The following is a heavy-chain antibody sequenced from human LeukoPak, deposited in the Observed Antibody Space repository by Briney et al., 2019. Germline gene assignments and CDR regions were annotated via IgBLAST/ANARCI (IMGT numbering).Heavy chain of an antibody. V-gene: IGHV3-7*01. Sequence: GGSLRLSCAASGFTFSNYWMSWVRQAPGKGLEWVADIKQDGSEKYYVDSVKGRFTISRDNSKNTLYLQMNSLRVEDTAVYYCARISLAFGMDVWGQGTTVIVSS. CDR1: GFTFSNYW. CDR2: IKQDGSEK. CDR3: ARISLAFGMDV. J-gene: IGHJ6*02. D-gene: IGHD3-16*01.